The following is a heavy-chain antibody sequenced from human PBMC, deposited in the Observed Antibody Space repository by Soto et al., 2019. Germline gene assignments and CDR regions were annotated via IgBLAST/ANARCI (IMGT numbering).Heavy chain of an antibody. D-gene: IGHD6-13*01. Sequence: PAGSLRLSCAASGFTFISYSMNWVRQAPGKGLEWVSSISSSSSTIYYADSVKGRFTISRDNAKNSLYLQMNSLRDEDTAVYYCAREDIAAAGTRHYYYGMDVWGQGTTVTVSS. CDR2: ISSSSSTI. V-gene: IGHV3-48*02. CDR1: GFTFISYS. J-gene: IGHJ6*02. CDR3: AREDIAAAGTRHYYYGMDV.